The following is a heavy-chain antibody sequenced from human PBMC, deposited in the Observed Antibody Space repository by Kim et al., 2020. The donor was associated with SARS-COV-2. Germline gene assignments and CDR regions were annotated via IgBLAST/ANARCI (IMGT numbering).Heavy chain of an antibody. Sequence: GESLKISCKGSGYSFTSYWIGWVRQMPGKGLEWMGIIYPGDSDTRYSPSFQGQVTISADKSISTAYLQWSSLKASDTAMYYCARYYAYDGSARAYYGMDVWGQGTTVTVSS. V-gene: IGHV5-51*01. J-gene: IGHJ6*02. CDR3: ARYYAYDGSARAYYGMDV. D-gene: IGHD3-10*01. CDR2: IYPGDSDT. CDR1: GYSFTSYW.